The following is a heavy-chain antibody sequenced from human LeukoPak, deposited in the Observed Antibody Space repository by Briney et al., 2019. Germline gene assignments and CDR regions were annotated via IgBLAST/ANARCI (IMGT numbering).Heavy chain of an antibody. Sequence: GASVKVSCKASGYTFTGYYMHWVRQAPGQGLEWMGWINPNSGGTNYAQKFQGWVTMTRDTSISTAYMELRSLRSDDTAVYYCARWRGANVLRYFDYEMEPAAPSGHFDYWGQGTLVTVSS. V-gene: IGHV1-2*04. D-gene: IGHD3-9*01. CDR2: INPNSGGT. CDR1: GYTFTGYY. J-gene: IGHJ4*02. CDR3: ARWRGANVLRYFDYEMEPAAPSGHFDY.